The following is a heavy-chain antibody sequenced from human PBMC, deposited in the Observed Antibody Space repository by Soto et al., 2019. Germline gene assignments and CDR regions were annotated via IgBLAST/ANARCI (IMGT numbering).Heavy chain of an antibody. CDR2: IYYSGST. Sequence: PSETLSLTCTVSGGSISSYYWSWIRQPPGKGLEWIGYIYYSGSTNYNPSLKSRVTISVDTSKNQFSLKLSSVTAADTAVYYCARGSTPYDSSGYMAFDIWGQGTMVTVS. J-gene: IGHJ3*02. CDR3: ARGSTPYDSSGYMAFDI. CDR1: GGSISSYY. D-gene: IGHD3-22*01. V-gene: IGHV4-59*01.